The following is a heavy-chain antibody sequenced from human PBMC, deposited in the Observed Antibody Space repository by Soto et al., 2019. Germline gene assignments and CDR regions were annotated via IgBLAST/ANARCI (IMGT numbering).Heavy chain of an antibody. Sequence: GGSLRLSCAASGFTFSSYAKSWVRQAPGKGLEWVSAISGSGGSTYYADSVKGRFTISRDNSKNTLYLQMNSLRAEDTAVYYCAKAHIVATIRGGNYYGMDVWGQGTTVTVSS. V-gene: IGHV3-23*01. D-gene: IGHD5-12*01. CDR3: AKAHIVATIRGGNYYGMDV. CDR1: GFTFSSYA. J-gene: IGHJ6*02. CDR2: ISGSGGST.